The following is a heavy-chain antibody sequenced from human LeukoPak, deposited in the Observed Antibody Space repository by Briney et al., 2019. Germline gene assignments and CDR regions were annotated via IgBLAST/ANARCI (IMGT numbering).Heavy chain of an antibody. D-gene: IGHD3-10*01. CDR1: GGSISSYY. CDR2: IYYSGST. CDR3: ARRSSGLLWFGELF. J-gene: IGHJ4*02. V-gene: IGHV4-59*04. Sequence: SETLSLTCTVSGGSISSYYWSWIRQPPGKGLEWIGYIYYSGSTYYNPSLKSRVTISVDTSKNQFSLKLSSVTAADTAVYYCARRSSGLLWFGELFWGQGTLVTVSS.